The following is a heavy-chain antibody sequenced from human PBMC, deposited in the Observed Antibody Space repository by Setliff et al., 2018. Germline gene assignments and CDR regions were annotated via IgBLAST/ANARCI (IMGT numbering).Heavy chain of an antibody. CDR2: FFYSGDS. CDR3: ARDRSYYASGSFTKWFDY. V-gene: IGHV4-59*11. D-gene: IGHD3-10*01. J-gene: IGHJ4*03. Sequence: SETLSLTCTVSGASINSHYWSWIRQPPGKGLEWIGLFFYSGDSRYNPSLKSRVTMSVDASRNQFSLKLSSVTAADTAIYYCARDRSYYASGSFTKWFDYWGQGTMVTVSS. CDR1: GASINSHY.